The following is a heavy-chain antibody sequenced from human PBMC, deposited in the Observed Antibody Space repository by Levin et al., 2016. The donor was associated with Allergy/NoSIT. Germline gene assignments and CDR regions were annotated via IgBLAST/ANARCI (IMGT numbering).Heavy chain of an antibody. CDR3: ARDKVPLRYFDRSSGFDAFDI. J-gene: IGHJ3*02. Sequence: WIRQPPGKGLEWVSYISSSSSTIYYADSVKGRFTISRDNAKNSLYLQMNSLRAEDTAVYYCARDKVPLRYFDRSSGFDAFDIWGQGTMVTVSS. D-gene: IGHD3-9*01. CDR2: ISSSSSTI. V-gene: IGHV3-48*01.